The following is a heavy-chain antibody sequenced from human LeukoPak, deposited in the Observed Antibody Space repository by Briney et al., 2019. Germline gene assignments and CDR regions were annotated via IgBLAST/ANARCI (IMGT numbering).Heavy chain of an antibody. V-gene: IGHV3-21*01. D-gene: IGHD1-26*01. CDR1: GFTFNNYN. J-gene: IGHJ6*03. CDR3: ARDPYSGNYGNYYYYYMDV. Sequence: GGSLRLSCATSGFTFNNYNMNWVRQAPGRALEWVSSITSSGTYIFYADSVKGRFTISRGNAKNSLYLQMNSLGPEDTAVYYCARDPYSGNYGNYYYYYMDVWGKGTTVTISS. CDR2: ITSSGTYI.